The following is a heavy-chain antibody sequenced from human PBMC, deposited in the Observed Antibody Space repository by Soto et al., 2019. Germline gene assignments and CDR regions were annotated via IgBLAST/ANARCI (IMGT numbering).Heavy chain of an antibody. D-gene: IGHD1-1*01. CDR2: IYPGDSDT. V-gene: IGHV5-51*01. CDR3: ARLYSNDVAHHYFYMDV. Sequence: PGESLKISCKGSGYSFTSYWIGWVRQMPGKGLEWMGIIYPGDSDTRYSPSFQGQVTISADKSISTAYLQWSSLKASDTAMYYCARLYSNDVAHHYFYMDVWGKGTTVTDSS. J-gene: IGHJ6*03. CDR1: GYSFTSYW.